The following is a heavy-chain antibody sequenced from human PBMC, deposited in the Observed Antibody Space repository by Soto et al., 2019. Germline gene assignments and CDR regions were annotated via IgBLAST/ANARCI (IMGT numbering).Heavy chain of an antibody. CDR3: ARVYKGHDDPRVI. J-gene: IGHJ4*03. D-gene: IGHD1-1*01. Sequence: GYAVKASCEASGYTFTNYYIHWVRQAPGQGLEWMGWINPNTGGTNYAQKFQDWVTMTRDTSISTAYMELSRLKSDDTAGYYCARVYKGHDDPRVIWCQGTPVTVSS. CDR1: GYTFTNYY. V-gene: IGHV1-2*04. CDR2: INPNTGGT.